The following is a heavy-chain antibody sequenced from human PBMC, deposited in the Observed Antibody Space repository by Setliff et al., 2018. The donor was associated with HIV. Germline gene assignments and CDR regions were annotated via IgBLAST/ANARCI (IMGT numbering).Heavy chain of an antibody. V-gene: IGHV1-8*02. CDR3: ARWVPYWSTTSRYHWLFHYMDV. Sequence: GASVKVSCKASGYTFTSCDIHWVRQATGQGLEWMGWMNPNSGDTGYAQKFQGRVSMTRNTSTGTAYMELSSLRSEDTAVYYCARWVPYWSTTSRYHWLFHYMDVWGKGTKVTVSS. CDR2: MNPNSGDT. J-gene: IGHJ6*03. CDR1: GYTFTSCD. D-gene: IGHD2-2*01.